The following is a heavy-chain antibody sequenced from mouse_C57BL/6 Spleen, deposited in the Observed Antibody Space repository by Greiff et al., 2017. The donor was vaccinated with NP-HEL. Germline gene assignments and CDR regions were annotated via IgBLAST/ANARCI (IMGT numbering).Heavy chain of an antibody. V-gene: IGHV1-82*01. CDR2: IYPGDGDT. J-gene: IGHJ3*01. Sequence: QVQLKQSGPELVKPGASVKISCKASGYAFSSSWMNWVKQRPGKGMEGRGRIYPGDGDTNYNGKFKGKATLTADKSSSTAYMQLSSLTSEDSAVYCCAMDYDDRFAYWGQGTLVTVSA. CDR1: GYAFSSSW. D-gene: IGHD2-4*01. CDR3: AMDYDDRFAY.